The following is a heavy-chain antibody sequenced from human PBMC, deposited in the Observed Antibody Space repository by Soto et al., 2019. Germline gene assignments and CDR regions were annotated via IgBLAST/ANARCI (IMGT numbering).Heavy chain of an antibody. D-gene: IGHD2-2*01. V-gene: IGHV5-51*01. CDR1: GYTFTTYW. Sequence: GESLKISCNGSGYTFTTYWICWVRQMPGKGLGWMGVIYPGDSDTIYSPSFQGQVTLSADKSISTAYLQWRSLQASDTAMYYCVRRPGCSTTTCYRELDYWGQGTLVTVSS. CDR3: VRRPGCSTTTCYRELDY. J-gene: IGHJ4*02. CDR2: IYPGDSDT.